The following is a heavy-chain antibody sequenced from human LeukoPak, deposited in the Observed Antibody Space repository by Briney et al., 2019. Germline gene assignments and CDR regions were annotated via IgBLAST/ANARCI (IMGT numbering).Heavy chain of an antibody. CDR2: IYSGDTT. CDR1: GFTVSSNY. D-gene: IGHD6-13*01. V-gene: IGHV3-53*01. CDR3: AKVGSSTIPWVDAFDI. Sequence: PGGSLRLSCAASGFTVSSNYMSWVRQAPGKGLEWVSIIYSGDTTYYADSVKGRFTISRDNSKNTLYLQMNSLRAEDTAVYYCAKVGSSTIPWVDAFDIWGQGTMVTVSS. J-gene: IGHJ3*02.